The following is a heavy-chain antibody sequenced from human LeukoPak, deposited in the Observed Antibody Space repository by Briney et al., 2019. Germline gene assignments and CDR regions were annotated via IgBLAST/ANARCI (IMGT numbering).Heavy chain of an antibody. J-gene: IGHJ1*01. CDR2: INPNGDAT. CDR1: GYTFTKYL. Sequence: ASVKVSCKTSGYTFTKYLIHWVRQAPGQGLEWVGTINPNGDATNYAPRLQGRLTLTQDTSTSTVYMELRGLTPDDTAVYYCAKGEQWLIEGRRWEYFQYWGQGTLVTVSS. V-gene: IGHV1-46*01. CDR3: AKGEQWLIEGRRWEYFQY. D-gene: IGHD6-19*01.